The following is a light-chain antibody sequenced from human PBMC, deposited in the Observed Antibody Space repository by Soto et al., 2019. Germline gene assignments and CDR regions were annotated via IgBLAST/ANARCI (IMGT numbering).Light chain of an antibody. V-gene: IGKV3-11*01. J-gene: IGKJ3*01. Sequence: EIVMAQSPATLSVSPGEGATMSCRSSQSVSSHLAWYQQKPGQAPRPLIYGASKRAPGVSARFSGSGSGTDFTLTISSLEPEDFAVYHCLQRSIGFTFGPGTKVDIK. CDR1: QSVSSH. CDR2: GAS. CDR3: LQRSIGFT.